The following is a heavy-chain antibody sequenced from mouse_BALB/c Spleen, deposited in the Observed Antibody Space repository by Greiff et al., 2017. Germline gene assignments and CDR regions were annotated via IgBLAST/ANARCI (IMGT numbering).Heavy chain of an antibody. CDR1: GYTFTSYT. Sequence: VQLVESGAELARPGASVKMSCKASGYTFTSYTMHWVKQRPGQGLEWIGYINPSSGYTNYNQKFKDKATLTADKSSSTAYMQLSSLTSEDSAVYYCAKDHYYGYVGYWGQGTTLTVSS. D-gene: IGHD1-2*01. J-gene: IGHJ2*01. CDR3: AKDHYYGYVGY. V-gene: IGHV1-4*01. CDR2: INPSSGYT.